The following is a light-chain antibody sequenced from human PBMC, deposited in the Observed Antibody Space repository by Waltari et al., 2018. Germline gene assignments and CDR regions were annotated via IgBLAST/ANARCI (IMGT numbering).Light chain of an antibody. CDR3: QQYGSSPYT. J-gene: IGKJ2*01. V-gene: IGKV3-20*01. CDR2: DAT. Sequence: EVVLTQSPGILSLSPGDRATLSCRASQRVSVNSLAWYQHNPCQAPRLLIYDATMRATAIPDRFSGSVSGTDFTLVITRLEPEDFGVYYCQQYGSSPYTFGQGTKLQIK. CDR1: QRVSVNS.